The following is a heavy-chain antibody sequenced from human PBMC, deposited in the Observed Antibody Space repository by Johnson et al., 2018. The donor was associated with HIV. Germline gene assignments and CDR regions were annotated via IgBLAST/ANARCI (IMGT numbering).Heavy chain of an antibody. J-gene: IGHJ3*02. CDR3: ARGGGVVGNAFDI. CDR1: GFTFSSYW. Sequence: MQLVESGGGLVQPGGSLRLSCAASGFTFSSYWMSWVRQAPGKGLEWVANIKQDGSEKYSVDSLKGRFTISRDNSKNTLYLQMGSLRAEDMAVYYCARGGGVVGNAFDIWGQGTMVTVSS. CDR2: IKQDGSEK. D-gene: IGHD1-26*01. V-gene: IGHV3-7*01.